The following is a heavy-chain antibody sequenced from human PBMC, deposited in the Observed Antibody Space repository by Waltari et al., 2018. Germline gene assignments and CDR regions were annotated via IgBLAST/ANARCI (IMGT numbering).Heavy chain of an antibody. CDR3: ARVGGNVVGFWSGKGSFDY. J-gene: IGHJ4*02. CDR2: INHSGRT. CDR1: GGSFSGYY. V-gene: IGHV4-34*01. D-gene: IGHD3-3*01. Sequence: QVQLQQWGAGLLKPSETLSLTCAVYGGSFSGYYWSWIRQPPGTGLEWIGEINHSGRTNYNPSLKSRVTISVDTSKNQFSLKLSSVTAADTAVYYCARVGGNVVGFWSGKGSFDYWGQGTLVTVSS.